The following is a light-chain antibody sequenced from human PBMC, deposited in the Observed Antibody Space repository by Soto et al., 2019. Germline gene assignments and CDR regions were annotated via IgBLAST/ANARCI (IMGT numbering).Light chain of an antibody. Sequence: QSALTQPASVSGSPGQSITISCTGTSSDVGGYNYVSWYQQHPGKAPKVMIHNVSGRPSGVSNRFSGSKSGNTASLTISGLQAEDEADYYCSSYTSSSTVVFGGGTKVTVL. CDR1: SSDVGGYNY. V-gene: IGLV2-14*01. J-gene: IGLJ2*01. CDR2: NVS. CDR3: SSYTSSSTVV.